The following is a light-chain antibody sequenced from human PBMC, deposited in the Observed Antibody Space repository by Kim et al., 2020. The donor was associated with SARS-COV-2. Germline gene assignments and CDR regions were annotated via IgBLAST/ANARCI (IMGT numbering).Light chain of an antibody. CDR2: QDS. CDR1: NLGDKY. J-gene: IGLJ2*01. V-gene: IGLV3-1*01. Sequence: SYELTQPPSLSVSPGQTASITCSGDNLGDKYACWYQQKPGQSPVLVIYQDSKRPSGIPERFSGSNSGNTATLTISGTQAMDEADYYCQAWDSSSVVFGGGTQLTVL. CDR3: QAWDSSSVV.